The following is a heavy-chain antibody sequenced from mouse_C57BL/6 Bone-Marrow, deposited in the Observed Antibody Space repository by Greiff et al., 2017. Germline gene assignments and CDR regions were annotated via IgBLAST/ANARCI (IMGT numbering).Heavy chain of an antibody. D-gene: IGHD2-14*01. CDR1: GFTFSSYA. V-gene: IGHV5-4*01. CDR2: ISDGGSYT. CDR3: AREEVRYYFDY. J-gene: IGHJ2*01. Sequence: EVMLVESGGGLVKPGGSLKLSCAASGFTFSSYAMSWVRQTPEKRLEWVATISDGGSYTYYPDNVKGRFTISRDNAKNNLYLQMSHLKSEDTAMYYCAREEVRYYFDYWGQGTTLTVSS.